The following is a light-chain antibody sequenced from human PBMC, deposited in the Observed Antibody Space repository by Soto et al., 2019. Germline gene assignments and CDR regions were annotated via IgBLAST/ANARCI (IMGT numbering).Light chain of an antibody. CDR2: GNS. J-gene: IGLJ1*01. CDR3: QSYDSSLSGYV. CDR1: SSNIGAGYD. V-gene: IGLV1-40*01. Sequence: QSVLTQPPPVSGAPGQRVSIPCTGGSSNIGAGYDVHWYQQLPGTAPKLLIYGNSNRPSGVPDRFSGSKSGTSASLAITGLQAEDEADYYCQSYDSSLSGYVFGTGTKVT.